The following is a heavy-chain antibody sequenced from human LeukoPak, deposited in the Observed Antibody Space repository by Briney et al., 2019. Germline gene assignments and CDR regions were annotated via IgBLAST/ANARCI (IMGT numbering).Heavy chain of an antibody. D-gene: IGHD1-26*01. CDR3: ARDRFSGSYPLDY. CDR1: GFTFSSYG. CDR2: IRSDGSNK. Sequence: GGSLRLSCAASGFTFSSYGMHWVRQAPGKGLEWVTFIRSDGSNKYYADSVKGRFTISRDNSKNTLYLQMNSLRAEDTAVYFCARDRFSGSYPLDYWGQGTLVTVSS. J-gene: IGHJ4*02. V-gene: IGHV3-30*02.